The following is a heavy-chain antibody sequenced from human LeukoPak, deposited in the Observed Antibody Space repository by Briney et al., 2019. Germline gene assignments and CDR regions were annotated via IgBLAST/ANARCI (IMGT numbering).Heavy chain of an antibody. V-gene: IGHV3-48*03. J-gene: IGHJ4*03. CDR3: ATTSIAAADPGCFDC. Sequence: GGSLGLSCEASGFTFSSYEMNWVRQAPGKGLEWVSYISSSGKTIYYADSTKGRFTVSRDNAKNSLYLQMNSLRAEDTAVYYCATTSIAAADPGCFDCWGHRKLVAVFS. D-gene: IGHD6-13*01. CDR2: ISSSGKTI. CDR1: GFTFSSYE.